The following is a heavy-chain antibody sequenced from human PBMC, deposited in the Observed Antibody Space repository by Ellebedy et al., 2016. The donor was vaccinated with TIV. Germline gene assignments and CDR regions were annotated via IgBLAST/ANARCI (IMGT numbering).Heavy chain of an antibody. CDR3: ARFWEGPYTAMVN. V-gene: IGHV4-59*13. CDR1: GGSISSYY. J-gene: IGHJ4*02. D-gene: IGHD5-18*01. CDR2: IHYSGST. Sequence: SETLSLXCTVSGGSISSYYWSWIRQPPGKGLEWIVYIHYSGSTNYNPSLKSRVTISVDTSKNQFSLKLSSVTTADTAVYYCARFWEGPYTAMVNWGQGTLVTVSS.